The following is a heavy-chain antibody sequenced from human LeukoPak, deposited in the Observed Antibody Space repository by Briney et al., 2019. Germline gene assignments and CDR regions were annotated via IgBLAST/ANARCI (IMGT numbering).Heavy chain of an antibody. CDR1: GGSFSGYY. Sequence: SETLSLTCAVYGGSFSGYYWSWIRQPPGKGLEWIGEINHSGSTNYNPSLKSRATISVDTSKNQFSLKLSSVTAADTAVYYCARAQSGYSSGWYQYWGQGTLVTVSS. J-gene: IGHJ4*02. D-gene: IGHD6-19*01. CDR2: INHSGST. CDR3: ARAQSGYSSGWYQY. V-gene: IGHV4-34*01.